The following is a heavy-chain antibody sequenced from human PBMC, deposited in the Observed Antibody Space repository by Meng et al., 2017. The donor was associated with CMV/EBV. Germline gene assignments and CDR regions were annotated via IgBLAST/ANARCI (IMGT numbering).Heavy chain of an antibody. J-gene: IGHJ6*02. V-gene: IGHV4-61*01. Sequence: SETLSPTCTVSGGSFSSGSYYWSWIRQPPGKGLEWIGYIYYSGSTNYNPSLKSRVTISVDTSKNQFSLKLSSVTAADTAVYYCARDRVHYDFWSPSNYYYGMDVWGQGTTVTVSS. CDR1: GGSFSSGSYY. D-gene: IGHD3-3*01. CDR2: IYYSGST. CDR3: ARDRVHYDFWSPSNYYYGMDV.